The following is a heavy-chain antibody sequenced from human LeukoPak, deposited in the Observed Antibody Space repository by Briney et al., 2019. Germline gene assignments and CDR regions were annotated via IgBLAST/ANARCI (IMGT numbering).Heavy chain of an antibody. J-gene: IGHJ4*02. CDR2: IYPGDSDT. V-gene: IGHV5-51*01. D-gene: IGHD3-10*01. Sequence: GESLKISCKGSGYSFTSYWIGWVRQMPGKGLEWMGIIYPGDSDTRYSPSFQGQVTISADKSISTAYLQWSSLKASDTGMYYCASASMVRGVIRRLDYWGQGTLVTVSS. CDR3: ASASMVRGVIRRLDY. CDR1: GYSFTSYW.